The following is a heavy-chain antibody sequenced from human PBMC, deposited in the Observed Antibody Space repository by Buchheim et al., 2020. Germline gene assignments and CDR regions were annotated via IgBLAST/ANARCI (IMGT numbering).Heavy chain of an antibody. V-gene: IGHV3-11*06. D-gene: IGHD2-2*01. CDR2: ISSGSYT. Sequence: QVHLVESGGGLVKPGGSLRLSCAASGFTFSDYYMSWIRQAPGKGLEWVSYISSGSYTNYADSVKGRFTISRDNPQKSLYLQMNSLRAEDTGVYYCARPRYCGSSNCYSFNYWGQGTL. CDR3: ARPRYCGSSNCYSFNY. CDR1: GFTFSDYY. J-gene: IGHJ4*02.